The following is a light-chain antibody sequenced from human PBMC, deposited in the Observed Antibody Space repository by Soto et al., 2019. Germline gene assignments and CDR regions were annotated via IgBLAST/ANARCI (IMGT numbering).Light chain of an antibody. CDR2: RSN. CDR3: SSWDDGLSGPV. J-gene: IGLJ3*02. Sequence: QSVLTQPPSASGTPGQRATISCSGIAFNIGSNFVYWYRQFPGMAPKLLIYRSNQRPSGVPERFSASKSGTSASLAITGLRSEDEADYYCSSWDDGLSGPVFGGGTKRTVL. CDR1: AFNIGSNF. V-gene: IGLV1-47*01.